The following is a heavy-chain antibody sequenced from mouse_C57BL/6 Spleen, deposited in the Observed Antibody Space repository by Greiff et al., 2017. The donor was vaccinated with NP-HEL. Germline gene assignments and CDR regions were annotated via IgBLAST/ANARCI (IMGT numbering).Heavy chain of an antibody. CDR3: ARWVAGTFYYAMDY. V-gene: IGHV1-80*01. D-gene: IGHD4-1*01. CDR2: IYPGDGDT. CDR1: GYAFSSYW. Sequence: VMLVESGAELVKPGASVKISCKASGYAFSSYWMNWVKQRPGKGLEWIGQIYPGDGDTNYNGKFKGKATLTADKSSSTAYMQLSSLTSEDSAVYFCARWVAGTFYYAMDYWGQGTSVTVSS. J-gene: IGHJ4*01.